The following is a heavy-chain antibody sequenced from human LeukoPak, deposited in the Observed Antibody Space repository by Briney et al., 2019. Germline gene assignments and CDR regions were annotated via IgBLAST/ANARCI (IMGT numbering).Heavy chain of an antibody. CDR1: GYSFTSYW. CDR3: ARQKFPSGGAFFDY. V-gene: IGHV5-51*01. J-gene: IGHJ4*02. D-gene: IGHD2-21*01. CDR2: IHPGNSDT. Sequence: GESLKISCKGSGYSFTSYWIGWVRQMPGKGLELMGIIHPGNSDTRYSPSFQGQVTFSADKSISTAYLQWSSLKASDTAMYYCARQKFPSGGAFFDYWGQETLVTVSS.